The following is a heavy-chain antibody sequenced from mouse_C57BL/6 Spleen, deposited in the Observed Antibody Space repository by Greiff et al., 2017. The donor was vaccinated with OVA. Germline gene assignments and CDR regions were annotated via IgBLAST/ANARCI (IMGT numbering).Heavy chain of an antibody. CDR3: ARVGGYYGDYAMDY. Sequence: QVQLQQSGAELVRPGTSVKVSCKASGYAFTNYLIEWVKQRPGQGLEWIGVINPGSGGTNYNEKFKGKATLTADKSSSTAYMQLSSLTSEDSAVYYCARVGGYYGDYAMDYWGQGTSVTVSS. J-gene: IGHJ4*01. D-gene: IGHD2-3*01. CDR2: INPGSGGT. CDR1: GYAFTNYL. V-gene: IGHV1-54*01.